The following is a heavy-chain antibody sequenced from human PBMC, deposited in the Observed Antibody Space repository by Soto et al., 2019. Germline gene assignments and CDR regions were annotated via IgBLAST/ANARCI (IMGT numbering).Heavy chain of an antibody. V-gene: IGHV3-33*01. CDR3: ARDGCSGGSCSSVGY. Sequence: QVQLVESGGGVVQPGRSLRLSCAASGFTFSSYGMHWVRQAPGKGLEWVAVIWYDGSNKYYADSVKGRFIISRDNSKNALYLQMNSLRAEDTAVYYCARDGCSGGSCSSVGYWGQGTLVTVSS. D-gene: IGHD2-15*01. J-gene: IGHJ4*02. CDR1: GFTFSSYG. CDR2: IWYDGSNK.